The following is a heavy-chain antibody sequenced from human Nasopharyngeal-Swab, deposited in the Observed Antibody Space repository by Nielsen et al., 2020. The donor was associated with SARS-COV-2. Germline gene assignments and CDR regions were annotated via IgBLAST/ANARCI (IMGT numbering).Heavy chain of an antibody. CDR1: GGTFSSYG. CDR2: IVPALGLP. Sequence: SVKVSCKTSGGTFSSYGISWFRQAPGQGLEWMGGIVPALGLPNYAQKFRGRVTISADRSTTTSYLELSSLRSEGTAIYYCAREGEYGAYDAPDYWGQGTLVTVSS. CDR3: AREGEYGAYDAPDY. D-gene: IGHD5-12*01. J-gene: IGHJ4*02. V-gene: IGHV1-69*10.